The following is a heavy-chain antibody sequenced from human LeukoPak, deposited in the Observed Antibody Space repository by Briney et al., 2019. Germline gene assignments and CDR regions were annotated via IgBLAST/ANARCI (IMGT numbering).Heavy chain of an antibody. J-gene: IGHJ3*02. Sequence: GESLKISCKGSGYTFTNYWIGWVRQMPGKGLEWMGIFYPGDSDTRYSPSFQGQVTISADKSISIAYLQWSSLKASDTAMYYCARLRPMVRGEIGAFDIWGQGTMVTVSS. CDR2: FYPGDSDT. CDR1: GYTFTNYW. D-gene: IGHD3-10*01. CDR3: ARLRPMVRGEIGAFDI. V-gene: IGHV5-51*01.